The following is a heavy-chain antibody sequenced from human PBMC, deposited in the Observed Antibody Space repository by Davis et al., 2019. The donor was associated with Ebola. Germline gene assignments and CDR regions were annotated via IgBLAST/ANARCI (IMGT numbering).Heavy chain of an antibody. V-gene: IGHV5-51*01. CDR2: LFTGDSDT. D-gene: IGHD3-9*01. J-gene: IGHJ3*02. CDR1: GNSFNSHW. Sequence: PGGSLRLSCKASGNSFNSHWIGCVRKLPGKGLEWMGVLFTGDSDTRYSPSFRGQVTISADNSIKTAFLHWSSLKATDTAIYYCASLRRSITGFDDGYDIWGQGTMVTVSS. CDR3: ASLRRSITGFDDGYDI.